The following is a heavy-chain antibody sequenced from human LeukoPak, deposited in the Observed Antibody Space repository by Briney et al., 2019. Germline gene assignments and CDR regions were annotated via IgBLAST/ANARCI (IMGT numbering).Heavy chain of an antibody. Sequence: PSETLSLTCTVSGGSISSGSYYWSWIRQPAGKGLEWIGRIYTSGSTNYNPSLKSRVTISVDTSKNQFSLKLSSVTAADTAVYYCARVWYYDGGGSNAFDIWGQGTTVTVSS. J-gene: IGHJ3*02. CDR3: ARVWYYDGGGSNAFDI. V-gene: IGHV4-61*02. CDR1: GGSISSGSYY. D-gene: IGHD3-22*01. CDR2: IYTSGST.